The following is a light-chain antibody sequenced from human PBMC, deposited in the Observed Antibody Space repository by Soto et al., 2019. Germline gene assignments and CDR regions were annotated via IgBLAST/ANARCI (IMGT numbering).Light chain of an antibody. J-gene: IGLJ3*02. CDR3: QSYDSSLSGWV. CDR1: RSNIGAGYD. CDR2: GNS. Sequence: QSVLTQPPSVSGALGQRVTISCTGSRSNIGAGYDVHWYQQLPGTAPKLLIYGNSNRPSGVPDRFSGSKSGTSASLAITGLQADDEADYYCQSYDSSLSGWVFGGGTKLTVL. V-gene: IGLV1-40*01.